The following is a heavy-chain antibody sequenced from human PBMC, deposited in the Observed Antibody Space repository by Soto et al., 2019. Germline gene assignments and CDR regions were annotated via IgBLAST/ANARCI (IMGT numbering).Heavy chain of an antibody. CDR2: ISTYSGYT. CDR3: VRHPGPTTSEMWFDR. CDR1: GYTFFTYD. V-gene: IGHV1-18*01. J-gene: IGHJ5*02. Sequence: QVHLVQSGVEVKTPGASVKVSCQASGYTFFTYDISWVRQAPGQGLEWMGWISTYSGYTKYAQKFKGRVTMTTDTSTTTAYLELRSLRSDATAVYYCVRHPGPTTSEMWFDRWGQGTQVTVSS. D-gene: IGHD5-12*01.